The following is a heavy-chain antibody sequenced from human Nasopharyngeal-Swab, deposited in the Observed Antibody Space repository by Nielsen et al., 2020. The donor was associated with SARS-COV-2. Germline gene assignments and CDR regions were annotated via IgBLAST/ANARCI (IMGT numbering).Heavy chain of an antibody. CDR1: GYTFTSYD. J-gene: IGHJ6*02. Sequence: ASVKVSCKASGYTFTSYDINWVRQAPGQGLEWMGWMNPSSGNTGYAQKFQGRVTMTRYTSISTAYMELSSLRSKDTAVYYCATRLPMITCGGDTHYYGMDVWGQGTTVTVSS. CDR2: MNPSSGNT. V-gene: IGHV1-8*01. CDR3: ATRLPMITCGGDTHYYGMDV. D-gene: IGHD3-16*01.